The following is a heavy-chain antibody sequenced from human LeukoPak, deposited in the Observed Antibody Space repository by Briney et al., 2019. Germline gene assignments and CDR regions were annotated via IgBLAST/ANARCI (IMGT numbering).Heavy chain of an antibody. J-gene: IGHJ3*02. CDR1: GGSISSYY. V-gene: IGHV4-59*01. Sequence: SETLSLTCTVSGGSISSYYWSWIRQPPGKGLEWIGYIYYSGSTNYNPSLKSRVTISVDTSKNQFSLKLSSVTAADTAVYYCAREEQLPQEGAFDIWGQGTMVTVSS. CDR2: IYYSGST. D-gene: IGHD6-13*01. CDR3: AREEQLPQEGAFDI.